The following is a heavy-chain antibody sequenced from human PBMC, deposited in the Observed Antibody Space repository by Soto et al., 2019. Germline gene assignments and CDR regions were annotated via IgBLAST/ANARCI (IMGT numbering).Heavy chain of an antibody. D-gene: IGHD3-9*01. CDR1: GFTFKNYD. CDR3: AKDRQFRSNYVSAGHYNN. J-gene: IGHJ4*02. CDR2: ISGSGAIT. V-gene: IGHV3-23*01. Sequence: EVQLLESGGGLVQPGGSLRLSCVASGFTFKNYDTRWVRQAPGKGLEWVSGISGSGAITSYADSVRGRFTISRDNSKNTLYLQLTSLRAVDTAIYYCAKDRQFRSNYVSAGHYNNWGPGTLVNVSS.